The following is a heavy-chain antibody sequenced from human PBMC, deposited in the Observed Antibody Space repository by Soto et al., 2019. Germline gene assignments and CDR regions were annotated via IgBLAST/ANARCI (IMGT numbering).Heavy chain of an antibody. CDR3: AKGQGYSYGMDYYYYYGMDV. J-gene: IGHJ6*02. Sequence: QVQLVESGGGVVQPRRSLRLSCAASGFTFSSYGMHWVRQAPGKGLEWVAVISYDGSNKYYADSVKGRFTISRDNSKNTLYLQMNSLRAQDAAVYYCAKGQGYSYGMDYYYYYGMDVWGQGTTVTVSS. CDR2: ISYDGSNK. CDR1: GFTFSSYG. V-gene: IGHV3-30*18. D-gene: IGHD5-18*01.